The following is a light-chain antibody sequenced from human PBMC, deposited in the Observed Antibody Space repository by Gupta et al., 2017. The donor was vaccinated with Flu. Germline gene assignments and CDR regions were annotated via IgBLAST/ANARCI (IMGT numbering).Light chain of an antibody. CDR1: QGVSSH. CDR2: ETS. V-gene: IGKV1-9*01. CDR3: QHLNGYPLT. J-gene: IGKJ4*01. Sequence: DILLTQSPSFLSASVGDRVTITCRASQGVSSHLSWYQQKPGKAPKLLIFETSTLQSGVPSRFSGSGSGTEFTLTISSLQPEDFAAYYCQHLNGYPLTFGGGTKVEI.